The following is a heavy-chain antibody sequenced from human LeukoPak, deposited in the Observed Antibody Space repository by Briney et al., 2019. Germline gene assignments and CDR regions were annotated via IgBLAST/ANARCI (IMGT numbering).Heavy chain of an antibody. CDR3: ARDCSSTSCYDY. Sequence: GGFLRLSCAASGFTVSSNYMSWVRQAPGKGLEWVSVIYSGGSTYYADSVKGRFTISRDNSKNTLYLQMNSLRAEDTAVYYCARDCSSTSCYDYWGQGTLVTVSS. V-gene: IGHV3-66*02. CDR1: GFTVSSNY. CDR2: IYSGGST. D-gene: IGHD2-2*01. J-gene: IGHJ4*02.